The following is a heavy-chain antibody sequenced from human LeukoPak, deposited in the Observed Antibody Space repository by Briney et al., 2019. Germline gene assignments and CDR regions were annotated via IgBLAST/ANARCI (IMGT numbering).Heavy chain of an antibody. J-gene: IGHJ1*01. D-gene: IGHD3-22*01. CDR1: GGSFSGYY. Sequence: SETLSLTCAVYGGSFSGYYWGWIRQPPGKGLEWIGEINHSGSTNYNPSLKSRVTISVDTSKNQFSLKLSSVTAADTAVYYCARGSSWLSAYYYDSSGYSRARAEYFQHWGQGTLVTVSS. V-gene: IGHV4-34*01. CDR3: ARGSSWLSAYYYDSSGYSRARAEYFQH. CDR2: INHSGST.